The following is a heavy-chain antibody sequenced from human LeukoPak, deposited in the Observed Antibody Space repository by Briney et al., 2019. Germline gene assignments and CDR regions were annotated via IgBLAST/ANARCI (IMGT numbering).Heavy chain of an antibody. CDR3: AREQQLVPEYYFDY. CDR1: GGSISSSSYY. J-gene: IGHJ4*02. D-gene: IGHD6-13*01. V-gene: IGHV4-61*01. CDR2: IYYSGST. Sequence: SETLSLTCTVSGGSISSSSYYWGWIRQPPGKGLEWIGYIYYSGSTNYNPSLKSRVTISVDTSKNQFSLKLSSVTAADTAVYYCAREQQLVPEYYFDYWGQGTLVTVSS.